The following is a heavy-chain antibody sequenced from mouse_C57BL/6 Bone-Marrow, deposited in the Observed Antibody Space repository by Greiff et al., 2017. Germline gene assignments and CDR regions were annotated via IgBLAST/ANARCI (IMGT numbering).Heavy chain of an antibody. CDR1: GFSLTSYG. V-gene: IGHV2-2*01. CDR3: ADYGGAY. CDR2: IWSGGST. J-gene: IGHJ3*01. D-gene: IGHD2-4*01. Sequence: QVQLQQPGPGLVQPSQSLSITCTVSGFSLTSYGVHWVRQSPGKGLEWLGVIWSGGSTDYNAAFISRLSISKDNSKSQVFFKMNSEQAEDTAIYYCADYGGAYWGQGTLVTVSA.